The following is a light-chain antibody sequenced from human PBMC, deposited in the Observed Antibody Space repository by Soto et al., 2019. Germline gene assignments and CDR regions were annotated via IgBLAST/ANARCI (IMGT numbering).Light chain of an antibody. CDR1: SSDVGAYDY. CDR2: EVS. CDR3: SSYTSGSTRV. Sequence: QTDRTSGFPSQATTISCTGTSSDVGAYDYVSWYQQHPDKAPKLMIYEVSNRPSGVSNRFSGSKSVNTATLTISGLQADDEADYYCSSYTSGSTRVFGTGT. V-gene: IGLV2-14*03. J-gene: IGLJ1*01.